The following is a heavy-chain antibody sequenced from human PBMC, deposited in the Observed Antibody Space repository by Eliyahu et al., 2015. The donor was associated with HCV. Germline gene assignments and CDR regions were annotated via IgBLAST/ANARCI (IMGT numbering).Heavy chain of an antibody. V-gene: IGHV3-48*03. D-gene: IGHD2-21*01. Sequence: EVQLVESGGGLVQPGGSLXXXCAASGFXFSXXEMNWVRQAPRKGLEWVSYISSSGSTIYYADSVKGRFTISRDNAKNSLYLQMNSLRAEDTAVYYCARVPYGHYLGMDVWGQGTTVTVSS. CDR1: GFXFSXXE. CDR3: ARVPYGHYLGMDV. J-gene: IGHJ6*02. CDR2: ISSSGSTI.